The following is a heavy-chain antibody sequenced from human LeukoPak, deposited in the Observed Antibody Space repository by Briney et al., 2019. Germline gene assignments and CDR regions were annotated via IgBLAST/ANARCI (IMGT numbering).Heavy chain of an antibody. V-gene: IGHV4-61*02. CDR2: ISSSGST. J-gene: IGHJ5*02. CDR1: GDSISSGDYY. Sequence: SETLSLTCTVSGDSISSGDYYWSWIRQPAGKGLEWIGRISSSGSTNYNPSLKSRVTISVDTSKNQFSLKLSSVTAADTAVYYCARCKVAGGNNWFDPWGQGTLVTVSS. D-gene: IGHD6-19*01. CDR3: ARCKVAGGNNWFDP.